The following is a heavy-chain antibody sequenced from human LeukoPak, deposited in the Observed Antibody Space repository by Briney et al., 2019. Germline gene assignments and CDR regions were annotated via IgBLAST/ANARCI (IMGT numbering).Heavy chain of an antibody. CDR2: INHSGST. Sequence: SSETLSLTCAVYGGSFSGYYWSWIRQPPGKGLEWIGEINHSGSTNYNPSLKSRVTISVDTSKNQFSLKLSSVTAADTAVYYCARAKYYDFWSGYLPGNNWFDPWGQGTLVTVSS. V-gene: IGHV4-34*01. J-gene: IGHJ5*02. D-gene: IGHD3-3*01. CDR1: GGSFSGYY. CDR3: ARAKYYDFWSGYLPGNNWFDP.